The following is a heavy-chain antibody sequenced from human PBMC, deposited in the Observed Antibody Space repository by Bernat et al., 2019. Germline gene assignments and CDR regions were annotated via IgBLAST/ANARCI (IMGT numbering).Heavy chain of an antibody. D-gene: IGHD6-19*01. CDR3: AKAPYSSGWYNWFDP. CDR1: GFTFDDYA. CDR2: ISWTSGSI. V-gene: IGHV3-9*01. Sequence: EVQLVESGGGLVQPGRSLRLSCSASGFTFDDYAMHWVRQAPGKGLEWVSGISWTSGSIGYADSVKGRFTISRDNAKNSLYLQMNSLRAEDTALYYCAKAPYSSGWYNWFDPWGQGTLVTVSS. J-gene: IGHJ5*02.